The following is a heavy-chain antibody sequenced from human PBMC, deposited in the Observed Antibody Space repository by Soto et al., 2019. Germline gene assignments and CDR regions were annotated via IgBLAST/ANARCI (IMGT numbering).Heavy chain of an antibody. J-gene: IGHJ4*02. CDR2: IYHTGTI. CDR1: GGSIGSGNFY. V-gene: IGHV4-30-4*01. Sequence: QVQLQESGPGLVKPSQTLSLTCSVSGGSIGSGNFYWSWIRQPPGKGLEWLTSIYHTGTIYITPSLRSRITMSSDTSRNQFSLNLTSVTAADTALYFCARQNVQIGPGFFDYWGRGTLVTVSS. D-gene: IGHD3-10*02. CDR3: ARQNVQIGPGFFDY.